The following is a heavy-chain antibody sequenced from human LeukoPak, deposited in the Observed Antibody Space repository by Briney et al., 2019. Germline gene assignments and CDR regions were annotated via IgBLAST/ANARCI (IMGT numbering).Heavy chain of an antibody. V-gene: IGHV4-34*01. D-gene: IGHD2-2*01. CDR3: ARWRYCNSASCYVGMDV. CDR2: TNHSGNT. J-gene: IGHJ6*04. Sequence: PSETLSLTCAVYGGSFSGYYWTWIRQPPGKGLEWIGETNHSGNTNYNPSLKSRVTISVETSKNQFSLKLSSVTAADTAVYYCARWRYCNSASCYVGMDVWGKGITVIVSS. CDR1: GGSFSGYY.